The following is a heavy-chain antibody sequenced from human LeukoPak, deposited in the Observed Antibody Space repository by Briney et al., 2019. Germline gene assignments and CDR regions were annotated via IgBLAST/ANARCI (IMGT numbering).Heavy chain of an antibody. CDR3: ARGLRYYDSSGYPEYFQH. Sequence: GGSLRLSCAASGFTFSSDEMNWVRQAPGKGLEWVSYISSSGSTIYYADSVKGRFTISRDNAKNSLYLQMNSLRAEDTAVYYCARGLRYYDSSGYPEYFQHWGQGTLVTVSS. J-gene: IGHJ1*01. D-gene: IGHD3-22*01. V-gene: IGHV3-48*03. CDR1: GFTFSSDE. CDR2: ISSSGSTI.